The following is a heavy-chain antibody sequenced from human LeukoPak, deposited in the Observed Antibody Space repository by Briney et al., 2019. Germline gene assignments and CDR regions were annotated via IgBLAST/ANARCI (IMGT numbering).Heavy chain of an antibody. V-gene: IGHV1-46*01. CDR2: INPSDGST. CDR1: GYTFTSYY. J-gene: IGHJ4*02. Sequence: ASVKVSCKASGYTFTSYYMNWVRQAPGQGLEWMGIINPSDGSTSYAQKFRGRVTMTRDTSTSTVYMEPSSLRSEDTAVYYCARGIYCSGGRCYWDSDYWGQGTLVTVSS. D-gene: IGHD2-15*01. CDR3: ARGIYCSGGRCYWDSDY.